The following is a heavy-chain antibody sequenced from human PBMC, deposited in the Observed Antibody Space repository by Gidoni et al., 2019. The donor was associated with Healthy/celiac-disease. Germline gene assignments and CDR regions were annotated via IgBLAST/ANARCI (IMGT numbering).Heavy chain of an antibody. Sequence: GFTFSSYAMHWVRQAPGKGLERVAVISYDGSNKYYADSVKGRFTISRDNSKNTLYLQMNSLRAEDTAVYYCARDSRFGELWIDYWGQGTLVTVSS. CDR3: ARDSRFGELWIDY. D-gene: IGHD3-10*01. V-gene: IGHV3-30*04. CDR2: ISYDGSNK. J-gene: IGHJ4*02. CDR1: GFTFSSYA.